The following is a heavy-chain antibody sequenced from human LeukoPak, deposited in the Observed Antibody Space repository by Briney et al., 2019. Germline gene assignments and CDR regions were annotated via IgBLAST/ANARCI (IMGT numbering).Heavy chain of an antibody. CDR3: ARDACSSTSCYTFWFDP. Sequence: GASVKVSCKASGGAFSSYAISWVRQAPGQGLEWMGGIIPIFGTANYAQKFQGRVTITADESTSTAYMELSSLRSEDTAVYYCARDACSSTSCYTFWFDPWGQGTLVTVSS. J-gene: IGHJ5*02. CDR1: GGAFSSYA. D-gene: IGHD2-2*02. V-gene: IGHV1-69*13. CDR2: IIPIFGTA.